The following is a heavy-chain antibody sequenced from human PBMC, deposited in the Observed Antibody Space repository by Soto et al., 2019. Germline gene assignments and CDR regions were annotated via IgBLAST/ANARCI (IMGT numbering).Heavy chain of an antibody. CDR1: GFPFSRYW. J-gene: IGHJ5*02. D-gene: IGHD6-6*01. V-gene: IGHV3-7*01. CDR3: GRDLPSISGRPGGWFDP. Sequence: EVQLVESGGGLVQPGGSLSLSCAAFGFPFSRYWMSWLRQAPGKGLEWVANIKQDGSEKSYVDSVKGRFSISRDNAKNSLYLQMNSLRAADTAVYFCGRDLPSISGRPGGWFDPWGQGTLVTVSS. CDR2: IKQDGSEK.